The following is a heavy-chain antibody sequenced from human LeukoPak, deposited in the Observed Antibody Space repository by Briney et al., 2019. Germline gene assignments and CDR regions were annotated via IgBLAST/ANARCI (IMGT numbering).Heavy chain of an antibody. V-gene: IGHV3-30*03. CDR3: ARDLGGSLDY. J-gene: IGHJ4*02. D-gene: IGHD1-26*01. CDR2: ISYDGRYK. CDR1: GFTFSRFG. Sequence: PGGSLRLSCAASGFTFSRFGMHWVRQAPGKGLEWVAEISYDGRYKNYIESVKGRFTIARDNSKNTLYLQMDSLRAEDTAVYYCARDLGGSLDYWGQGTLVTVSS.